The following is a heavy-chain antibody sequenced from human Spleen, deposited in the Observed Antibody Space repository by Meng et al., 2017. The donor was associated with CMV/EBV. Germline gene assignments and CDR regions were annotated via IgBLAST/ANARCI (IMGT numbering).Heavy chain of an antibody. CDR1: GFTFSSYS. CDR3: ARYAPTTPRAFDI. Sequence: GESLKISCAASGFTFSSYSMNWVRQAPGKGLEWVSSISSSSSYIYYADSVKGRFTISRDNAKNSLYLQMNSLRAEDTAVYYCARYAPTTPRAFDIWGQGTMVTVSS. CDR2: ISSSSSYI. V-gene: IGHV3-21*01. D-gene: IGHD2-15*01. J-gene: IGHJ3*02.